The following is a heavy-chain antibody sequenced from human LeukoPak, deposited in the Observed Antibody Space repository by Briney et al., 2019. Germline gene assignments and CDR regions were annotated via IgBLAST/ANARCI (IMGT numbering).Heavy chain of an antibody. V-gene: IGHV1-8*01. CDR1: RYTFPHYD. CDR2: MNPSSGNT. J-gene: IGHJ1*01. D-gene: IGHD6-19*01. CDR3: ARSSKVAVAGTGEYFQH. Sequence: ASVKVSCKASRYTFPHYDINWVRQDPGHGLDWVGWMNPSSGNTGYAQKFQGRVTMTRNISISTAYMELSSLRSDDTAVYYCARSSKVAVAGTGEYFQHWGQGTLVTVSS.